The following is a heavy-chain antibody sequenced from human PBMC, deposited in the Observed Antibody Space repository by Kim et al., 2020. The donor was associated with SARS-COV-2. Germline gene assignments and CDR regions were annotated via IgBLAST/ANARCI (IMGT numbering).Heavy chain of an antibody. CDR2: IYYSGST. D-gene: IGHD4-17*01. V-gene: IGHV4-31*03. CDR3: ATDYGYYGWFDP. CDR1: GGSISSGGYY. Sequence: SETLSLTCTVSGGSISSGGYYWSWIRQHPGKGLEWIGYIYYSGSTYYNPSLKSRVTISVDTSKNQFSLKLSSVTAADTAVYYCATDYGYYGWFDPWGQGTLVTVSS. J-gene: IGHJ5*02.